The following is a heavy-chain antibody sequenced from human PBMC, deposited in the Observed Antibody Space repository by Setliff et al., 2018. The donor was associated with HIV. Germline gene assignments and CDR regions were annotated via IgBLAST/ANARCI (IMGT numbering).Heavy chain of an antibody. D-gene: IGHD3-10*01. CDR2: IYYTGNT. CDR1: GGSISSSTDY. J-gene: IGHJ6*03. V-gene: IGHV4-39*01. Sequence: PSETLSLTCSVSGGSISSSTDYWSWIRQPPGKGLEWIGTIYYTGNTYYNPSLKSRLTISVDTSKNQFSLKLSSVTAADTAVYYCARPITMVRGVLNYYYYYMDVWGMGTTVTVSS. CDR3: ARPITMVRGVLNYYYYYMDV.